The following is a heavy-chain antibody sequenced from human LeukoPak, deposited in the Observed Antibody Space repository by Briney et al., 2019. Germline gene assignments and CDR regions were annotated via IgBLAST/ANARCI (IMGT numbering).Heavy chain of an antibody. CDR3: AKRVVTTFYDAFDI. Sequence: GGSLRLSCAASGFTFSNYGMHWVRQAPGKGLEWVSFISDSGIRTSYADSVKGRFTISRDNSKKTLYLQMNSLRAEDTAVYFCAKRVVTTFYDAFDIWGQGTMVTVSS. CDR1: GFTFSNYG. J-gene: IGHJ3*02. CDR2: ISDSGIRT. V-gene: IGHV3-NL1*01. D-gene: IGHD4-11*01.